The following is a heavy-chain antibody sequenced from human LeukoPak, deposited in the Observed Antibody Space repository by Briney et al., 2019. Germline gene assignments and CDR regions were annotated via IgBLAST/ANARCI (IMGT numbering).Heavy chain of an antibody. Sequence: GGSLRLSCAASGFIFSDYAMSWVRQAPGKGLEWISAISGTADNTYNADSMKGRFTISRDNSKNILYLQMNSLRADDTAIYFCARNQRSTPYTDFWGQGTLVTVSS. J-gene: IGHJ4*02. CDR3: ARNQRSTPYTDF. CDR1: GFIFSDYA. V-gene: IGHV3-23*01. CDR2: ISGTADNT. D-gene: IGHD4-11*01.